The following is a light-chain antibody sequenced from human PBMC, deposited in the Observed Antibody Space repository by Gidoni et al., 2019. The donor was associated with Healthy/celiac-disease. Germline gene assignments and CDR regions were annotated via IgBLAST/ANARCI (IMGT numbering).Light chain of an antibody. J-gene: IGKJ2*01. Sequence: DTQMTQSPSSLSASVGDRVTITCQASQDISNYLNWYQQKPGKVPKLLIYDASNLETGVPSRFSGSGSGTDFTLTSSSLQPEDIATYYCQQYDNLPYTCGQXTRLEIK. CDR1: QDISNY. V-gene: IGKV1-33*01. CDR2: DAS. CDR3: QQYDNLPYT.